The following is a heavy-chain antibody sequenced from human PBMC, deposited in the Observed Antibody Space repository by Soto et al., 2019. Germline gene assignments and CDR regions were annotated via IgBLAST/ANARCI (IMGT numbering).Heavy chain of an antibody. D-gene: IGHD5-12*01. J-gene: IGHJ6*02. CDR2: ISYDGTYK. CDR1: GFTFNNFA. V-gene: IGHV3-30*14. Sequence: EGSLRLSCAASGFTFNNFAMHWVRQAPGKGLEWVAFISYDGTYKYYADSVRGRFTVYRDNSKSTLFLQMNNLKFEDTAVYVCANEVDVAFSSLQYGMDVWGQGTTVTVSS. CDR3: ANEVDVAFSSLQYGMDV.